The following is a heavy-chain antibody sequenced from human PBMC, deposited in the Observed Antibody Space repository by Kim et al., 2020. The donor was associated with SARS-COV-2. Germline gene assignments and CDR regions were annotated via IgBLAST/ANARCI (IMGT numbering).Heavy chain of an antibody. CDR2: IYYSGST. Sequence: SETLSLTCTVSGGSISSSSYYWGWIRQPPGKGLEWIGSIYYSGSTYYNPSLKSRVTISVDTSKNQFSLKLSSVTAADTAVYYCARQGGVVVVVAAVNRPTWFDPWGQGTLVTVSS. D-gene: IGHD2-15*01. J-gene: IGHJ5*02. V-gene: IGHV4-39*01. CDR3: ARQGGVVVVVAAVNRPTWFDP. CDR1: GGSISSSSYY.